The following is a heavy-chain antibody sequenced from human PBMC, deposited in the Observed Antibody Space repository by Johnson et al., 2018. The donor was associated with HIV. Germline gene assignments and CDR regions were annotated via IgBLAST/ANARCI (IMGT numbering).Heavy chain of an antibody. Sequence: VQLVESGGGLVQPDGSLKLSCAASGFAVSDSAIHWVRQTSGKGLEWVGRIRSETYSFATAYAASVKGRFTISRDDSKNTLYVQMKSLKTEDTAVYYCTTDHYFLDALDILGQGTMVTVSS. CDR2: IRSETYSFAT. V-gene: IGHV3-73*01. J-gene: IGHJ3*02. CDR3: TTDHYFLDALDI. CDR1: GFAVSDSA. D-gene: IGHD2/OR15-2a*01.